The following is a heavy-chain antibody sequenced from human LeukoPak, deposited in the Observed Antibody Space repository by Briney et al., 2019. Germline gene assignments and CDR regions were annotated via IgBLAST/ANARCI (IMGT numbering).Heavy chain of an antibody. D-gene: IGHD2-15*01. V-gene: IGHV3-33*01. CDR3: ARDLVVVADRNYGMDV. CDR1: GFTFSSYG. Sequence: GGSLRLSCAASGFTFSSYGMHWVRQAPGKGLEWVAVIWYDGSNKYYADSVEGRFTISRDNSKNTLYLQMNSLRAEDTAVYYCARDLVVVADRNYGMDVWGQGTTVTVSS. J-gene: IGHJ6*02. CDR2: IWYDGSNK.